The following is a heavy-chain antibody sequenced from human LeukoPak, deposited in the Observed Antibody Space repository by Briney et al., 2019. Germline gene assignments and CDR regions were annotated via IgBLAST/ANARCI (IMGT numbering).Heavy chain of an antibody. Sequence: GGSLRLSCAASGFTLSTYSMSWVRQAPGKGLEWVSPISGSGGSTYYADSVKGRFTISRDNSKNTLYLQMNSLRAEDTAVYYCAKGGTHWPTGYYYMDVRGKGTTVTVSS. CDR2: ISGSGGST. CDR1: GFTLSTYS. V-gene: IGHV3-23*01. J-gene: IGHJ6*03. CDR3: AKGGTHWPTGYYYMDV. D-gene: IGHD1-1*01.